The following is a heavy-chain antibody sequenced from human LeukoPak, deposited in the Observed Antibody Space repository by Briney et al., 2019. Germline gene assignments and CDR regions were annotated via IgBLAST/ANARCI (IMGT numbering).Heavy chain of an antibody. CDR3: AKDQDIVVVPAAPGMDV. D-gene: IGHD2-2*01. Sequence: GGSLRLSCAASEFTFSSYAMSWVRQAPGKGLEWVSAISGSGGSTYYADSVKGRFTISRDNSKNTLYLQMNSLRAEDTAVYYCAKDQDIVVVPAAPGMDVWGQGTTVTVSS. J-gene: IGHJ6*02. CDR2: ISGSGGST. CDR1: EFTFSSYA. V-gene: IGHV3-23*01.